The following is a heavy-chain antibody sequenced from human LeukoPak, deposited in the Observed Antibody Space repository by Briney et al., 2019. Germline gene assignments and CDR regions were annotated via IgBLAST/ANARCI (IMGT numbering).Heavy chain of an antibody. CDR3: ARVYSHNSGGWLDP. CDR1: WFTFSHYA. J-gene: IGHJ5*02. Sequence: GGSLRLSLAVFWFTFSHYAMSRVRQAPGTGLEWVGSLTDSGDATYYADSVKGRLTISRDNSNSTLYLHISGLRDEDTAVYSCARVYSHNSGGWLDPWGQGTLVTVSS. D-gene: IGHD5-12*01. CDR2: LTDSGDAT. V-gene: IGHV3-23*01.